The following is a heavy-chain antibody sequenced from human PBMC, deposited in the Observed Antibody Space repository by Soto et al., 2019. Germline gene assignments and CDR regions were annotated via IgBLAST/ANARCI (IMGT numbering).Heavy chain of an antibody. CDR3: AKAIYGGNSDFGY. Sequence: EVHLVESGGGLVQPGGSLRLSCAASGFTFSNYWMTWVRQAPGKGLEWVANINQDGGAKYYVDSVKGRFTISRDNAKNSLYLQMSSLRAEDTAVYYCAKAIYGGNSDFGYWGQGTLVTVSS. D-gene: IGHD4-17*01. V-gene: IGHV3-7*05. CDR2: INQDGGAK. CDR1: GFTFSNYW. J-gene: IGHJ4*02.